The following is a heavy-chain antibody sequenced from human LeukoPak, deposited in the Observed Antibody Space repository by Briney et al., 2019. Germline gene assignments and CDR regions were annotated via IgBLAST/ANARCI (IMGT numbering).Heavy chain of an antibody. V-gene: IGHV3-48*01. J-gene: IGHJ6*03. CDR2: ISSSSSTI. CDR3: ARDDHYNYYYMDV. Sequence: GGSLRLSCAASEFIFSTYSMNWVRQAPGKGLEWVSYISSSSSTIYYADSVKGRFTISRDSAENSLYLQMNSLGAEDTAVYYCARDDHYNYYYMDVWGKGTTVTVSS. CDR1: EFIFSTYS.